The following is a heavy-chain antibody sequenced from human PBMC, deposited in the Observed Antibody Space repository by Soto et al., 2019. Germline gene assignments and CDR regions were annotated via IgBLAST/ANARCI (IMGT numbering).Heavy chain of an antibody. CDR3: ARGGALYYDILTGTNDVFDI. D-gene: IGHD3-9*01. CDR1: GYTFTGYY. J-gene: IGHJ3*02. CDR2: INPNSGGT. Sequence: ASVKVSCKASGYTFTGYYMHWVRQAPGQGLEWMGWINPNSGGTNYAQKFQGWVTMTRDTSISTAYMELSRLRSDDTAVYYCARGGALYYDILTGTNDVFDIWGQGTMVTVSS. V-gene: IGHV1-2*04.